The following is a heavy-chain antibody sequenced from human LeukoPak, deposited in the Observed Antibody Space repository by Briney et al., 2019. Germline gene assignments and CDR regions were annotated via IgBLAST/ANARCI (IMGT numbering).Heavy chain of an antibody. CDR1: GYTFTSYY. CDR2: INPSGGST. J-gene: IGHJ4*02. V-gene: IGHV1-46*01. CDR3: ARPGSGFDY. Sequence: ASVKVSCKASGYTFTSYYMHWVRQAPGQGLEWMGIINPSGGSTSYAQKLQGRVTMTTDTSTSTAYMELRSLRSDDTAVYYCARPGSGFDYWGQGTLVTVSS. D-gene: IGHD3-10*01.